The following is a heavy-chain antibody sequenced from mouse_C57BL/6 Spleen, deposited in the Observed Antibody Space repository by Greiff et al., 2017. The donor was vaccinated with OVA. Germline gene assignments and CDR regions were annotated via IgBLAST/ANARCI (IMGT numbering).Heavy chain of an antibody. V-gene: IGHV5-6*01. D-gene: IGHD2-1*01. CDR1: GFTFSSYG. CDR3: ARHEVNYFDY. Sequence: EVKLMESGGDLVKPGGSLKLSCAASGFTFSSYGMSWVRQTPDKRLEWVATISSGGSYTYYPDSVKGRFTISRDNAKNTLYLQMSSLKSEDTAMYYCARHEVNYFDYWGQGTTLTVSS. J-gene: IGHJ2*01. CDR2: ISSGGSYT.